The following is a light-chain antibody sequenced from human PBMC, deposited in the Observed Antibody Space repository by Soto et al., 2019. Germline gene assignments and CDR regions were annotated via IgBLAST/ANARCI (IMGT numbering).Light chain of an antibody. J-gene: IGKJ1*01. Sequence: EIVMTQSPATLSVSPGERATLSCRASQSVSSNLAWYQHKPGQAPRLLIYGASTRATGIPARFSGTGSGTEFTLTISSLQSEDFAVYYCQQYNSWPETFGQGTKVDIK. CDR1: QSVSSN. V-gene: IGKV3-15*01. CDR3: QQYNSWPET. CDR2: GAS.